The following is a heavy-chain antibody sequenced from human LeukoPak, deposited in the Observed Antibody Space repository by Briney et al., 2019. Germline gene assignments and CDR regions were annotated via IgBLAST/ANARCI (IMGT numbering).Heavy chain of an antibody. Sequence: SETLSLTCSVSGGSINDHYWSWIRQSPGKGLEWIGYIYHIEAPNYNPSLNGRVTMSLDMSKNQFSLNLYYVTAADTAVYYCARQEMATYYFDYWGQGTLVTVSS. J-gene: IGHJ4*02. CDR1: GGSINDHY. D-gene: IGHD5-24*01. CDR2: IYHIEAP. CDR3: ARQEMATYYFDY. V-gene: IGHV4-59*08.